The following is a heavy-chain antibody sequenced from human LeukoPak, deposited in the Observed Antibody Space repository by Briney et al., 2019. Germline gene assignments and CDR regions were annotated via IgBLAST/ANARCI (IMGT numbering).Heavy chain of an antibody. V-gene: IGHV3-7*01. CDR2: IKQDGSEK. Sequence: GGSLRLSCAASGFTFSSYWMSWVRQAPGKGLEWVANIKQDGSEKYYVDSVKGRFTISRDNAKNSLYLQMNSLRAEDTAVYYCARSVPPYYYYGMDVWGQGTTVTVSS. J-gene: IGHJ6*02. CDR3: ARSVPPYYYYGMDV. D-gene: IGHD1-1*01. CDR1: GFTFSSYW.